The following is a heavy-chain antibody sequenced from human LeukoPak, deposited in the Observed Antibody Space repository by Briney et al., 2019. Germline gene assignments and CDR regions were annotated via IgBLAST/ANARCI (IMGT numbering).Heavy chain of an antibody. CDR1: GGTFSSYT. CDR2: IIPILGIA. J-gene: IGHJ6*02. Sequence: SVKVSCKASGGTFSSYTISWVRQAPGQGLEWMGRIIPILGIANYAQKFQGRVTITADKSTSTAYMGLSSLRSEDTAVYYCARDWYDFWSGQKEYGMDAWGQGTTVTVSS. D-gene: IGHD3-3*01. V-gene: IGHV1-69*04. CDR3: ARDWYDFWSGQKEYGMDA.